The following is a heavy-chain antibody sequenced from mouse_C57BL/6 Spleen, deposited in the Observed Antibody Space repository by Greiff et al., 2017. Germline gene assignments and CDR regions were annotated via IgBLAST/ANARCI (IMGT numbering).Heavy chain of an antibody. CDR3: TTGGNYAWFAY. Sequence: VQLQQSGAELVRPGASVKLSCTASGFNIKDYYMHWVKQRPEQGLEWIGRIDPEDGDTEYAPKFQGKATMTADTSSNTAYLQLSRLTSEDTAVYYCTTGGNYAWFAYWGQGTLVTVSA. J-gene: IGHJ3*01. V-gene: IGHV14-1*01. D-gene: IGHD2-1*01. CDR2: IDPEDGDT. CDR1: GFNIKDYY.